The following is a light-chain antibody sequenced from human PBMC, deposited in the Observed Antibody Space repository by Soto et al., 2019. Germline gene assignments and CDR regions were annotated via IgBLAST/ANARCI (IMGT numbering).Light chain of an antibody. CDR3: CSYAGSYTYV. CDR1: SSGVGGYNF. CDR2: NVI. Sequence: QSALTQPRSVSGSPGQSVTISCTGTSSGVGGYNFVSWYQHHPGKAPKLMIYNVIQRPSGVPDRFSASKSGNTASLTISGLQAEDEADYYCCSYAGSYTYVFGTGTKVTVL. J-gene: IGLJ1*01. V-gene: IGLV2-11*01.